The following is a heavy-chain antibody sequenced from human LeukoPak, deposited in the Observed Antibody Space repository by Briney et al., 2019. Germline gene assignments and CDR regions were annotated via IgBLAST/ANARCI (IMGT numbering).Heavy chain of an antibody. CDR2: INPSGGST. Sequence: ASVKVSCKASGYTFTSYYMHWVRQAPGQGLEGMGIINPSGGSTSYAQKFQGRVTMIRDTSTSTVYMELSSLRSEDTAVYYCARENRKATMVRGVNIPIYFDYWGQGTLVTVSS. CDR3: ARENRKATMVRGVNIPIYFDY. J-gene: IGHJ4*02. D-gene: IGHD3-10*01. V-gene: IGHV1-46*03. CDR1: GYTFTSYY.